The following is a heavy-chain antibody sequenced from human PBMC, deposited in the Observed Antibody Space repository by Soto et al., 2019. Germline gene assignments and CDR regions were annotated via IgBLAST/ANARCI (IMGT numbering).Heavy chain of an antibody. CDR1: GFTVSSNY. CDR3: AREPTPGPQFGAFDI. CDR2: IYSGGNT. Sequence: PGGVLRLSCAASGFTVSSNYMNWVRQAPGKGLEWVSVIYSGGNTYYADSVKGRFTISRDNSKNTLYLQMNSLRPEDTAVYYCAREPTPGPQFGAFDIWGQGTMVTVSS. V-gene: IGHV3-66*01. J-gene: IGHJ3*02. D-gene: IGHD3-16*01.